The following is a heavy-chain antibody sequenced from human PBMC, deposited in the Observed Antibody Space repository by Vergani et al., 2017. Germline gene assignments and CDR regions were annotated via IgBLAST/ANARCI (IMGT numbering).Heavy chain of an antibody. D-gene: IGHD7-27*01. Sequence: QEQLVESGGGVVQPGRSLRVSCAASGFTFRSYVMYWVRQAPGKGLEWIGSIYDSGSTYYNPSLKSRVTISVDTSKNQFSLKLSSVTAADTAVYYCATGARPFDIWGQGTLVTVSS. CDR3: ATGARPFDI. J-gene: IGHJ4*02. CDR2: IYDSGST. V-gene: IGHV4-4*09. CDR1: GFTFRSYV.